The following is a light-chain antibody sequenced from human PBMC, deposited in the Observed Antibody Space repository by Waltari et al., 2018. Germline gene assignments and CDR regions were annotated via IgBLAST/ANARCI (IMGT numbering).Light chain of an antibody. CDR3: CSFTDTSIWV. Sequence: QSALTQPASVSGSPGQSITISCTGTNSDIGKYDLFSWYQQPPGKAPKPLIYEVTPRPSGVSNHFSGSKSGNTASLTISGLQPEDEANYYCCSFTDTSIWVFGGGTKLTVL. V-gene: IGLV2-23*02. CDR1: NSDIGKYDL. CDR2: EVT. J-gene: IGLJ3*02.